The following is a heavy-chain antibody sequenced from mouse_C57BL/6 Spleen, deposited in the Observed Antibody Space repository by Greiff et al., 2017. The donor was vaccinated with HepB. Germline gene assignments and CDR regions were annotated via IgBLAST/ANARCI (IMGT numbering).Heavy chain of an antibody. Sequence: QVQLQQSGAELVRPGSSVKLSCKASGYTFTSYWMHWVKQRPIQGLEWIGNIDPSDSETHYNQKFKDKATLTVDKSSSTAYMQLSSLTSEDSAVYYCALYGSSLDYWGQGTTLTVSS. J-gene: IGHJ2*01. V-gene: IGHV1-52*01. CDR3: ALYGSSLDY. CDR2: IDPSDSET. CDR1: GYTFTSYW. D-gene: IGHD1-1*01.